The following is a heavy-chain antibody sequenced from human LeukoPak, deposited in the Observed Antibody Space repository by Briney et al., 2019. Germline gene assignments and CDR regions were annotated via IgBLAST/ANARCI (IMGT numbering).Heavy chain of an antibody. CDR2: IYYSGST. D-gene: IGHD4-11*01. J-gene: IGHJ4*02. V-gene: IGHV4-59*01. Sequence: SETPSLTCTVSGGSISSYYWSWIRQPPGKGLEWIGYIYYSGSTNYNPSLKSRVTISVDTSKNQFSLKLSSVTAADTAVYYCARVTDYSNPALLDYWGQGTLVTVSS. CDR3: ARVTDYSNPALLDY. CDR1: GGSISSYY.